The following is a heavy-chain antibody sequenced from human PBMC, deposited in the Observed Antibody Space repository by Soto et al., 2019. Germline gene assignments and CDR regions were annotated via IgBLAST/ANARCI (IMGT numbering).Heavy chain of an antibody. CDR2: ISGSGGST. CDR1: GFTVSSYA. CDR3: AKLKTDYYYDSSGYSVPWAFDI. V-gene: IGHV3-23*01. J-gene: IGHJ3*02. Sequence: PXESLRLSCAASGFTVSSYAMSWVRQAPGKGLEWVSAISGSGGSTYYADSVKGRFTISRDNSKNTLYLQMNSLRAEDTAVYYCAKLKTDYYYDSSGYSVPWAFDIWGQGTMVTVSS. D-gene: IGHD3-22*01.